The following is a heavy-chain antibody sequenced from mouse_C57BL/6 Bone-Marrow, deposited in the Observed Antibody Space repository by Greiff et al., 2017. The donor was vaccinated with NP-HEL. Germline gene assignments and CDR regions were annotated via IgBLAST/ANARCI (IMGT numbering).Heavy chain of an antibody. CDR1: GFTFSSYG. V-gene: IGHV5-6*01. Sequence: EVQLVESGGDLVKPGGSLKLSCAASGFTFSSYGMSWVRQTPDKRLEWVATISSGGSYTYYPDSVKGRFTISRDNAKNTLYLQMSSLKSEDTAMYYCARHYDYPYFGDWGQGTTLTVSS. D-gene: IGHD2-4*01. J-gene: IGHJ2*01. CDR2: ISSGGSYT. CDR3: ARHYDYPYFGD.